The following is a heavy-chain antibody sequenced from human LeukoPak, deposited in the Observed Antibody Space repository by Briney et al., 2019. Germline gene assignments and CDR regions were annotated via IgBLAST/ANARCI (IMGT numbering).Heavy chain of an antibody. J-gene: IGHJ4*02. CDR3: AKDPTKYYYGSVDY. D-gene: IGHD3-10*01. CDR1: GFTFSSYG. Sequence: GRSLRLSCAASGFTFSSYGMHWVRQAPGKGLEWVAVIWYDGSNKYYADSVKGRFTISRDNSKNTLYLQMNSLRAEDTAVYYCAKDPTKYYYGSVDYWGQGTLVTVSS. V-gene: IGHV3-33*06. CDR2: IWYDGSNK.